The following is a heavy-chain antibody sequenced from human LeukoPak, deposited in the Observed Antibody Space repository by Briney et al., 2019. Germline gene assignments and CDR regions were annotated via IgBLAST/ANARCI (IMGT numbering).Heavy chain of an antibody. D-gene: IGHD4-23*01. V-gene: IGHV3-23*01. CDR2: ISGSGGST. CDR3: ARVAAGYSVNYFDY. Sequence: GGSLRLSCAASGFTFSSYAMSWVRQAPGRGLEWVSAISGSGGSTYYADSVKGRFTISRDNVENSLYLQMNSLRDEDTAVYYCARVAAGYSVNYFDYWGQGTLVTVSS. CDR1: GFTFSSYA. J-gene: IGHJ4*02.